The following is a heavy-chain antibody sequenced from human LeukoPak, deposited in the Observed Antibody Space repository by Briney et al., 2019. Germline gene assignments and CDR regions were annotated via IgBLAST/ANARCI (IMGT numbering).Heavy chain of an antibody. D-gene: IGHD4-11*01. J-gene: IGHJ3*02. CDR1: GFTFGRSE. Sequence: PGGSLRLSCAASGFTFGRSEMNWVRQAPGKGLKWVSYISTLGTKIYYADSVRGRFTMSRDNAKNSLYLQMDSLRAEDTAIYYCARERVTTGGDACDIWGQGTMVTVSS. V-gene: IGHV3-48*03. CDR2: ISTLGTKI. CDR3: ARERVTTGGDACDI.